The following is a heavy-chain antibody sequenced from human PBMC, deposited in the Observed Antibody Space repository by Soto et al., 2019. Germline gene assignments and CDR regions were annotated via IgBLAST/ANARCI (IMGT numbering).Heavy chain of an antibody. CDR1: GGTIRRPDW. CDR2: IFQSGST. J-gene: IGHJ5*02. V-gene: IGHV4-4*02. Sequence: PSETLSLTCGVSGGTIRRPDWWTWVRQPPGKGLEWIGEIFQSGSTNYTPSLESRVTISVDKSKNQISLTWTSVTAADTAVYFCARGRGRYSSGWSWFDPWGQGILVTVSS. CDR3: ARGRGRYSSGWSWFDP. D-gene: IGHD6-19*01.